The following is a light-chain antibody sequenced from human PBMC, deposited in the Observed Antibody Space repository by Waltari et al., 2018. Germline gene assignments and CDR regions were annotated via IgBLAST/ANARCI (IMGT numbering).Light chain of an antibody. J-gene: IGLJ1*01. CDR2: YDS. CDR1: NIGTNR. V-gene: IGLV3-21*04. CDR3: QAWDANNDPGV. Sequence: SYVLTQPPSVSVAPGETARITCGGNNIGTNRGPWYQPKPGQAPVLVISYDSDRRSGIPERIAGSNSGNTATLTISRVEAGDEAEYFCQAWDANNDPGVFGTGTEVTVL.